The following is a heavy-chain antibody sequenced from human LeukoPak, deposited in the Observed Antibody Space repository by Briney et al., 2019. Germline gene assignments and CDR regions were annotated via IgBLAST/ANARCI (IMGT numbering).Heavy chain of an antibody. Sequence: VASVKVSCKASGYTFTSYYMHWVRQAPGQGLEWMGIINPSGGSTSYAQKFQGRVTMTRDTSTSTVYMELSSLGSEDTAIYYCARGDTVTIDAFDIWGQGTLVTVSS. CDR2: INPSGGST. J-gene: IGHJ3*02. CDR1: GYTFTSYY. V-gene: IGHV1-46*01. D-gene: IGHD4-11*01. CDR3: ARGDTVTIDAFDI.